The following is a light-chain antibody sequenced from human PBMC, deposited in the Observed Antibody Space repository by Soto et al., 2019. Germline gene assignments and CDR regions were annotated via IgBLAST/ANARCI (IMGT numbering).Light chain of an antibody. CDR3: QHYNSYGT. V-gene: IGKV1-13*02. Sequence: AIQLTQSPSSLSASVGDRVSITCRASQGISSALAWYQQKPGKAPKLLIHDASTLESGVPSRFSGSGSGTEFTLTISSVQPDDFASYYCQHYNSYGTFGQGTKVDIK. J-gene: IGKJ1*01. CDR1: QGISSA. CDR2: DAS.